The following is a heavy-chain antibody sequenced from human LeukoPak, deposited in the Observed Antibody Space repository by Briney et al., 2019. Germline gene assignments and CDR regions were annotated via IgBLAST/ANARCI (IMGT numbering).Heavy chain of an antibody. CDR1: GFTFSSYG. J-gene: IGHJ4*02. Sequence: GGSLRLSCAASGFTFSSYGMHWVRQAPGKGLEWVAVISYDGSNKYYADSVKGRFTISRDNSKNTLYLQMNSLRAEDTAVYYCAKGYSYYYDSSGYYYGPFDYWGQGTLVTVSS. V-gene: IGHV3-30*18. D-gene: IGHD3-22*01. CDR3: AKGYSYYYDSSGYYYGPFDY. CDR2: ISYDGSNK.